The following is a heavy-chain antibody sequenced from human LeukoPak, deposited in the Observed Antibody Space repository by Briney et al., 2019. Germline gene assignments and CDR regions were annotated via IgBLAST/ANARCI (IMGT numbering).Heavy chain of an antibody. J-gene: IGHJ4*02. CDR1: GGSISSYY. CDR2: INHSGST. V-gene: IGHV4-34*01. D-gene: IGHD4-17*01. Sequence: SETLSLTCTVSGGSISSYYWSWIRQPPGKGLEWIGEINHSGSTNYNPSLKSRVTISVDTSKNQFSLKLSSVTAADTAVYYCARVVFYGDYSFDYWGQGTLVTVSS. CDR3: ARVVFYGDYSFDY.